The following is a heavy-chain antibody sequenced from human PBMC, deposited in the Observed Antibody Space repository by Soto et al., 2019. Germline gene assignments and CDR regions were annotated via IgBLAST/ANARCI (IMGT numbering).Heavy chain of an antibody. V-gene: IGHV3-30-3*01. CDR1: GFTFSSYA. CDR2: ISYDGSNK. J-gene: IGHJ6*02. Sequence: GGSLRLSCAASGFTFSSYAMHWVRQAPGKGQEWVAVISYDGSNKYYADYVKGRFTISRDNSKNTLYLQMNSLRAEDTAVYYCAGSYYDFWSGYENLYGMDVWGQGTTVTVSS. D-gene: IGHD3-3*01. CDR3: AGSYYDFWSGYENLYGMDV.